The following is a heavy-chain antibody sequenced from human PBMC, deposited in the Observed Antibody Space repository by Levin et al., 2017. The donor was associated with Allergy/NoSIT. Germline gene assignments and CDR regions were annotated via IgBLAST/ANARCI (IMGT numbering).Heavy chain of an antibody. Sequence: GGSLRLSCAASGFTFSSYAMSWVRQAPGKGLEWVSAISGSGGSTYYADSVKGRFTISRDNSKNTLYLQMNSLRAEDTAVYYCAKSPRAGYDENDHFDYWGQGTLVTVSS. V-gene: IGHV3-23*01. CDR2: ISGSGGST. CDR3: AKSPRAGYDENDHFDY. CDR1: GFTFSSYA. D-gene: IGHD3-3*01. J-gene: IGHJ4*02.